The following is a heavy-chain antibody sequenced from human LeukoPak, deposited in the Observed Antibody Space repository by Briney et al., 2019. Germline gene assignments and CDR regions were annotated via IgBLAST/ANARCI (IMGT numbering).Heavy chain of an antibody. CDR1: GFTFSMYA. D-gene: IGHD4-17*01. J-gene: IGHJ3*02. Sequence: GGSLILSCAASGFTFSMYAIHWVRQAPGKGLEWVAVISYDGSNKYYADSVKGRFTISRDNAKNSLYLQMNSLRAEDTALYYCARGGYGDYVGAFDIWGQGTMVTVSS. CDR3: ARGGYGDYVGAFDI. CDR2: ISYDGSNK. V-gene: IGHV3-30*04.